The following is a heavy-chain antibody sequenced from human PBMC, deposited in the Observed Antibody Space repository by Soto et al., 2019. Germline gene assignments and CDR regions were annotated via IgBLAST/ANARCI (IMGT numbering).Heavy chain of an antibody. CDR3: ARHLYYGSGSFFYYYYMDV. V-gene: IGHV4-59*05. J-gene: IGHJ6*03. CDR1: GGSISSYY. D-gene: IGHD3-10*01. CDR2: IYYSGST. Sequence: PSETLSLTCTVSGGSISSYYWSWIRQPPGKGLEWIGSIYYSGSTYYNPSLKSRVTISVDTSKNQFSLKLSSVTAADTAVYYCARHLYYGSGSFFYYYYMDVWGKGTTVTVSS.